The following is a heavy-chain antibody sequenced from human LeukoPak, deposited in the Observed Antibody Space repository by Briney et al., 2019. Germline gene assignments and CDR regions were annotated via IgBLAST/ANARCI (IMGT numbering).Heavy chain of an antibody. Sequence: GGSLRLSCAASGFTFNSYGMHWVRQAPGKGLEWVAFIRDDGSKSYFADSVKGRFALSRDNSKNTLYLQMNSLRAEDTAVYYCAKKTIVGATVDAFDIWGQGTMVTVSS. CDR2: IRDDGSKS. J-gene: IGHJ3*02. D-gene: IGHD1-26*01. CDR1: GFTFNSYG. CDR3: AKKTIVGATVDAFDI. V-gene: IGHV3-30*02.